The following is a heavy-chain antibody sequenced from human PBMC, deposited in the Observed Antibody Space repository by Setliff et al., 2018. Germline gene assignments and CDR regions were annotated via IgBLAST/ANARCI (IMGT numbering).Heavy chain of an antibody. D-gene: IGHD1-26*01. CDR3: ARGDVYSGSYYHFDY. CDR1: GYTLTELS. V-gene: IGHV1-24*01. Sequence: ASVKVSCKVSGYTLTELSRHWVRQAPGKGLEWMGGFDPEDGETIYAQKFQGRVTITRDTSASTAYMELSSLTSEDTAIYYCARGDVYSGSYYHFDYWGQGTLVTVSS. J-gene: IGHJ4*02. CDR2: FDPEDGET.